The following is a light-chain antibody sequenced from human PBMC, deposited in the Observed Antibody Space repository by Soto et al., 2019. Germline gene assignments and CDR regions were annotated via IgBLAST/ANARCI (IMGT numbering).Light chain of an antibody. Sequence: EIVMTQSPATLSVSPGEGATLSCKASQNVYNNLAWYQQRPGQPPRLLIYDASTRATGISARFSGSGYVTEVTLTNSSLQSEDFAGYFCQQCRNWPLTFGGGTKVEIK. CDR1: QNVYNN. CDR3: QQCRNWPLT. J-gene: IGKJ4*01. V-gene: IGKV3-15*01. CDR2: DAS.